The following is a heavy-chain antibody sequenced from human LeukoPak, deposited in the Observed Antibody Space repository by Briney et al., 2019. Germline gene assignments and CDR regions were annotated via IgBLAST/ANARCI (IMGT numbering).Heavy chain of an antibody. V-gene: IGHV3-23*01. Sequence: GGSLRLSCAASGFTFSTFAMVWVRQPPGKGLEWVSSIFPSGGETHYADSVRGRFTISRDNSKSTLSLQMNSLRAEDTAIYYCATYRQVLLTFESWGQGTLVTVSS. J-gene: IGHJ4*02. CDR2: IFPSGGET. D-gene: IGHD2-8*02. CDR1: GFTFSTFA. CDR3: ATYRQVLLTFES.